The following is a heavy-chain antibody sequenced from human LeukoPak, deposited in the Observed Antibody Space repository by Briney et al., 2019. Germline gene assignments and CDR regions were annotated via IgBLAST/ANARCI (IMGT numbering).Heavy chain of an antibody. Sequence: SETLSLTCTVSGGSISSYYWNWIRQHPGKGLERIGYIYYSGSTYYNPSLKSRLTISVDTSKNQFSLKLSSVTAADTAVYFCARDGSGWDAFDLWGQGIMVTASS. D-gene: IGHD3-22*01. CDR3: ARDGSGWDAFDL. CDR2: IYYSGST. V-gene: IGHV4-59*06. J-gene: IGHJ3*01. CDR1: GGSISSYY.